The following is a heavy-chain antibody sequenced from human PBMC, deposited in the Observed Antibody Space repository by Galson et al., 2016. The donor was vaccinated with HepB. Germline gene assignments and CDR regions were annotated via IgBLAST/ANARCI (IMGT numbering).Heavy chain of an antibody. J-gene: IGHJ4*02. CDR2: IWSDGSNK. CDR1: GFTFSSYG. D-gene: IGHD3-10*01. CDR3: ARGIREVIADY. Sequence: SLRLSCAASGFTFSSYGMHWVRQAPGKGLEWVAMIWSDGSNKYYADSVKGRFTISRDNSKNTLYLQMNSLRAEDTAVYYCARGIREVIADYWGQGTLVTVSS. V-gene: IGHV3-33*01.